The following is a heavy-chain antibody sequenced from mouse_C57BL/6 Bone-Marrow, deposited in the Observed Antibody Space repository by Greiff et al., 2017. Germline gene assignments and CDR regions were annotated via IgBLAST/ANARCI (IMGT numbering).Heavy chain of an antibody. Sequence: VKLHQSGPELVKPGASVKISCKASGYAFSSSWMNWVKQRPGKGLEWIGRIYPGDGDTNYNGKFKGKATLTADKSSSTAYMQLSSLTSEDSAVYFCARAGSSYRYFDVWGTGTTVTVSS. D-gene: IGHD1-1*01. CDR2: IYPGDGDT. V-gene: IGHV1-82*01. J-gene: IGHJ1*03. CDR1: GYAFSSSW. CDR3: ARAGSSYRYFDV.